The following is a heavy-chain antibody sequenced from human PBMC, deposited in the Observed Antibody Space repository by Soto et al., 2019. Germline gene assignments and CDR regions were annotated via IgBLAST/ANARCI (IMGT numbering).Heavy chain of an antibody. Sequence: SVKVSCKTSGGTFRNHIITWVRQAPGQGLEWMGRVIPLLDITNYAQKFQGRVTITADKSTSTTYLEMNSLRSEDTAVYYCARDSPIGSSCSDCDANDYRSQGTLVTGSS. CDR1: GGTFRNHI. J-gene: IGHJ4*02. V-gene: IGHV1-69*04. CDR2: VIPLLDIT. CDR3: ARDSPIGSSCSDCDANDY. D-gene: IGHD2-21*02.